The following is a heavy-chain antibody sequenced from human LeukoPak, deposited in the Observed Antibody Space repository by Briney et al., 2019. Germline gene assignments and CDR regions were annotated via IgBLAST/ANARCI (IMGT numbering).Heavy chain of an antibody. CDR3: ARAAYCGGDCLYDAFDS. Sequence: KSSETLSLTCTVSGGSISSYYWSWLRQPAGKGLEWLGRIYTSGSTNYNPSLKSRVTMSVDTSKTQFSLKLSSVTAADTAVYYCARAAYCGGDCLYDAFDSWGQGTMVTVSS. V-gene: IGHV4-4*07. J-gene: IGHJ3*02. D-gene: IGHD2-21*02. CDR1: GGSISSYY. CDR2: IYTSGST.